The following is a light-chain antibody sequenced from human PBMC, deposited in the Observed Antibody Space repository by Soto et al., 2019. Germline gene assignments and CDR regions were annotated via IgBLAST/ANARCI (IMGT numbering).Light chain of an antibody. J-gene: IGKJ1*01. CDR3: QQYDSSPWT. Sequence: IVMTQSPGTLSLSPGERATFSCRASQSVSSSYLAWYQQTPGQAPRLLVYDTSYRATGVPDRFSGSGSGTDFTLTISRLEPEDSAVYYCQQYDSSPWTFGQGTEVDIK. CDR2: DTS. V-gene: IGKV3-20*01. CDR1: QSVSSSY.